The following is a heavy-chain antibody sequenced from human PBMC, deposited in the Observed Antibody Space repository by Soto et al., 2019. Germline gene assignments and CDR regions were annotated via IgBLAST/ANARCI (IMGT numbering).Heavy chain of an antibody. CDR2: TYYRSKWYN. D-gene: IGHD1-1*01. CDR1: GDSVSSNSAA. CDR3: ARDFALQDYYYYYMDV. J-gene: IGHJ6*03. V-gene: IGHV6-1*01. Sequence: SQTLSLTCAISGDSVSSNSAAWNWIRQSPSRGLEWLGRTYYRSKWYNDYAVSVKSRITINPDTSKNQFSLQLNSVTPEDTAVCYCARDFALQDYYYYYMDVWGKGTTVTVSS.